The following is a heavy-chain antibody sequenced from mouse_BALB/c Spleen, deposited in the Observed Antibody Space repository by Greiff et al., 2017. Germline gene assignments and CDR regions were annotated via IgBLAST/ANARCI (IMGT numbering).Heavy chain of an antibody. V-gene: IGHV3-2*02. D-gene: IGHD2-14*01. CDR3: AAYYRYDGSWFAY. CDR1: GYSITSDYA. CDR2: ISYSGST. J-gene: IGHJ3*01. Sequence: EVKLIESGPGLVKPSQSLSLTCTVTGYSITSDYAWNWNRQFPGNKLEWMGYISYSGSTSYNPSLKSRISITRDTSKNQFFLQLNSVTTEDTATYYCAAYYRYDGSWFAYWGQGTLVTVSA.